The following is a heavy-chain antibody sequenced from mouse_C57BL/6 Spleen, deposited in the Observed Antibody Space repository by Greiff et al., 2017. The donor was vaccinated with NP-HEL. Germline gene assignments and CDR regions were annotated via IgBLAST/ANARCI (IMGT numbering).Heavy chain of an antibody. CDR1: GFNIKDYY. CDR3: TSYITTVVAPGFAY. Sequence: VQLKESGAELVRPGASVKLSCTASGFNIKDYYMHWVKQRPEQGLEWIGRIDPEDGDTEYAPKFQGKATMTADTSSNTSYLQLSILTSEDTAVYYCTSYITTVVAPGFAYWGQGTLVTVSA. CDR2: IDPEDGDT. J-gene: IGHJ3*01. D-gene: IGHD1-1*01. V-gene: IGHV14-1*01.